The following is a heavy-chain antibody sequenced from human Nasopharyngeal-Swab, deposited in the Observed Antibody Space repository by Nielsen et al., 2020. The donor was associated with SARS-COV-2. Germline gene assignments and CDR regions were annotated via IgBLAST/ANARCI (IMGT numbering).Heavy chain of an antibody. J-gene: IGHJ5*02. V-gene: IGHV4-34*01. D-gene: IGHD6-6*01. CDR3: ARGIVRIAARPRGNWFDP. CDR2: INHSGST. Sequence: WIRQPPGKGLEWIGEINHSGSTNYNPSLKSRVTISVDTSKNQSSLKLSSVTAADTAVYYCARGIVRIAARPRGNWFDPWGQGTLVTVSS.